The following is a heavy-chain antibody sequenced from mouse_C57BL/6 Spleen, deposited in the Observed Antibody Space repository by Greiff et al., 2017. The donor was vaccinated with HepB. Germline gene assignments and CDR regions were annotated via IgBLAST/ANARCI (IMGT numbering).Heavy chain of an antibody. CDR1: GYAFRSSW. CDR3: APFTTVVDWYFDV. V-gene: IGHV1-82*01. J-gene: IGHJ1*03. CDR2: IYPGDGDT. D-gene: IGHD1-1*01. Sequence: VKVVESGPELVKPGASVKISCKASGYAFRSSWMNWVKQRPGKGLEWIGRIYPGDGDTNYNGKFKGKATLTADKSSSTAYMQLSSLTSEDSAVYFCAPFTTVVDWYFDVWGTGTTVTVSS.